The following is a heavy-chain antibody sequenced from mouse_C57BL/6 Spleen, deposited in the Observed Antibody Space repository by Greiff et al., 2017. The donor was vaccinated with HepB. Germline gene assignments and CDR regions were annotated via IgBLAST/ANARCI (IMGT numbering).Heavy chain of an antibody. J-gene: IGHJ4*01. CDR3: ARPKGGGYYAMDY. V-gene: IGHV5-17*01. Sequence: EVMLVESGGGLVKPGGSLKLSCAASGFTFSDYGMHWVRQAPEKGLEWVAYISSGSSTIYYADTVKGRFTISRDNAKNTLFLQMTSLRSEDTAMYYCARPKGGGYYAMDYWGQGTSVTVSS. CDR1: GFTFSDYG. CDR2: ISSGSSTI.